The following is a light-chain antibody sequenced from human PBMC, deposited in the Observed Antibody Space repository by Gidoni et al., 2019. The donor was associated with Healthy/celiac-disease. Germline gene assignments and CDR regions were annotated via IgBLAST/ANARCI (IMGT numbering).Light chain of an antibody. CDR3: SSYTSSSTTYVV. CDR1: SSDVGCYNY. J-gene: IGLJ2*01. V-gene: IGLV2-14*01. CDR2: EVS. Sequence: QSALTQPASVSWSLGRSITISCTGTSSDVGCYNYVSWYQQHPGKAPKLMIYEVSNRPSGVSNRFSGSKSGNTASLTISGLQAEDEADYYCSSYTSSSTTYVVFGGGTKLTVL.